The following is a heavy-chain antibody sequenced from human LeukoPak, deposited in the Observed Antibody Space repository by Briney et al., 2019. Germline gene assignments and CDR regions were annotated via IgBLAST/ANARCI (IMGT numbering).Heavy chain of an antibody. J-gene: IGHJ6*03. D-gene: IGHD6-13*01. CDR2: NNHSGST. V-gene: IGHV4-34*01. CDR3: ARDSSSWSTYYYMDV. Sequence: SETLSLTCAVYGGSFSGYYWSWIRQPPGKGLEWIGENNHSGSTNYNPSLKSRVTISEDTSKNQFSLKLSSVTAADTAVYYCARDSSSWSTYYYMDVWGKGTTVTVSS. CDR1: GGSFSGYY.